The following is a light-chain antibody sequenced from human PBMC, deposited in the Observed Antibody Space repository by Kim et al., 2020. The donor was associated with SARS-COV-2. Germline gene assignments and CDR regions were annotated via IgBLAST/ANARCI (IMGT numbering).Light chain of an antibody. CDR1: QSISAW. CDR3: QEYASQSPT. CDR2: DAS. J-gene: IGKJ1*01. V-gene: IGKV1-5*01. Sequence: DIQMTQFPSTLPASIGDRVSLTCRASQSISAWLAWYQQKPGKAPKLLIYDASSLESGVPSRFSGRGSGTDFTLTITSLQPDDFATYYCQEYASQSPTFGQGTKVDIK.